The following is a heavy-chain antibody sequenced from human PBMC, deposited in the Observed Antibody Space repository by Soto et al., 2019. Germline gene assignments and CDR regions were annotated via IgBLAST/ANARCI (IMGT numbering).Heavy chain of an antibody. CDR2: IDIGNGNR. CDR1: GFTFTDYS. V-gene: IGHV1-3*04. J-gene: IGHJ4*02. Sequence: QDHLVQSGPEVKRPGASVRISCKTSGFTFTDYSLHWVRQAPGQGLEWMGRIDIGNGNRKYSQDLQGRVTITSDTSASTAYMDLNSLKFEDAAVYYCATEGRSGCYGYWGQGTLVTVSS. CDR3: ATEGRSGCYGY. D-gene: IGHD6-19*01.